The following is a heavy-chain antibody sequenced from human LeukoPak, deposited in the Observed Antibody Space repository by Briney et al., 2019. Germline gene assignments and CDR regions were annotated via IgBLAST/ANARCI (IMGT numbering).Heavy chain of an antibody. V-gene: IGHV4-34*01. J-gene: IGHJ4*02. D-gene: IGHD5-12*01. CDR1: GVSFSGYY. Sequence: NPSETLSLTCAVYGVSFSGYYWSWIRQPPGKGLEWIGEINHSGSTNYNPSLKSRVTISVDTSKNQFSLKLSSVTAADTAVYYCAREWGYSGYDPRFDYWGQGTLVTVSS. CDR3: AREWGYSGYDPRFDY. CDR2: INHSGST.